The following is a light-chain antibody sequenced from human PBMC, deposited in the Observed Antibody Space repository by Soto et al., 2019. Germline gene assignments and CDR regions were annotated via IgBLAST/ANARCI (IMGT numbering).Light chain of an antibody. CDR2: SNN. CDR3: AAWDDSLNVV. J-gene: IGLJ3*02. Sequence: QSVLTQPPSASGTPGQRVNISCSGSSSNIGSNTVNWYQQLPGTAPKLLIHSNNQRPSGVTDRFSGSKSGTSASLAISGLQSEYEGDYYCAAWDDSLNVVFGGGTKVTVL. CDR1: SSNIGSNT. V-gene: IGLV1-44*01.